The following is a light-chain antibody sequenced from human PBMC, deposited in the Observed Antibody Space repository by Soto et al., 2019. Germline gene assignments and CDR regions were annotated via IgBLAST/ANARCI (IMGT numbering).Light chain of an antibody. CDR1: QSVSTSY. CDR2: GAS. J-gene: IGKJ4*01. Sequence: EIVLTQSPGTLSLSPGERATLSCRASQSVSTSYLAWYQQKPGLAPRLLIYGASSRATGIPDRFSGSGSGTDFTLTISRLEPEDFAVYYCQQYGGSPLTFGGGTKVEIK. V-gene: IGKV3-20*01. CDR3: QQYGGSPLT.